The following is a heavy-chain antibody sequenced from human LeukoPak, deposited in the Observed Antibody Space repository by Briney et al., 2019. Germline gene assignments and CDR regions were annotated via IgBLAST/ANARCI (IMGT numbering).Heavy chain of an antibody. CDR2: ISYSGST. V-gene: IGHV4-39*01. Sequence: SETLSLTCTVSGGSISSYYWVWIRQPPGKGLEWIGSISYSGSTYYNPSLKSRLTISVDTSKNQFSLELEFVTAADTAVYYCARSHGMGAWGPGTTVTVSS. CDR1: GGSISSYY. J-gene: IGHJ6*02. CDR3: ARSHGMGA.